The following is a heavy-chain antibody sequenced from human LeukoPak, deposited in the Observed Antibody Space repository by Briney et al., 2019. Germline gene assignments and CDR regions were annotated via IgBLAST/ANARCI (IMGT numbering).Heavy chain of an antibody. Sequence: SQTLSLTCTVSGGSISSGAYYWSWIRQHPGKGLEWIENIYYSGSTYYNPSLKSRLTISVDTSKNQFSLKLSSVTAADTAVYYCARSSGYYYVADKYFDYWGQGTLVTVSS. D-gene: IGHD3-22*01. CDR2: IYYSGST. J-gene: IGHJ4*02. CDR1: GGSISSGAYY. CDR3: ARSSGYYYVADKYFDY. V-gene: IGHV4-31*03.